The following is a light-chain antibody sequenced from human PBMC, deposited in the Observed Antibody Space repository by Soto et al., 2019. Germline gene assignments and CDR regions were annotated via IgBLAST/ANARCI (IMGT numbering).Light chain of an antibody. CDR2: SDD. CDR3: AAWDDSLNGDVV. CDR1: TSNIGTNT. Sequence: QSVLTQPPSASGTPGQRVIISCSGSTSNIGTNTVNWYQQLPGTAPKLLIFSDDQRPSGVPGRFSGSKSGTSASLAISGLQSEDEADYYCAAWDDSLNGDVVFGGGTKLTVL. V-gene: IGLV1-44*01. J-gene: IGLJ2*01.